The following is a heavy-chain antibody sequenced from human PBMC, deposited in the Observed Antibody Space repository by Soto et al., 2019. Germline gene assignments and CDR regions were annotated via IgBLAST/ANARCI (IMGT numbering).Heavy chain of an antibody. J-gene: IGHJ4*02. CDR1: GYAFTDSF. Sequence: QVQLVQSGAEVKTPGASVTVSCRTSGYAFTDSFIHWLRQAPGHGLEWMGMINPLAGRVTYAQTFQGRVTMTKDTSTNTVYLELNSLVPEQTGVYYCARARFGTLNVFDYWGQGTLVTVSS. CDR3: ARARFGTLNVFDY. CDR2: INPLAGRV. V-gene: IGHV1-46*01. D-gene: IGHD3-10*02.